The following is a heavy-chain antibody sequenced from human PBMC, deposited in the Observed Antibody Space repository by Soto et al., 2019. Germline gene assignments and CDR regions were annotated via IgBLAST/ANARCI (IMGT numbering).Heavy chain of an antibody. CDR2: IIPIFGTA. D-gene: IGHD6-19*01. J-gene: IGHJ5*02. V-gene: IGHV1-69*13. Sequence: SVQVSWKASGGTLSSYAISWVRQAPGQGLEWMGGIIPIFGTANYAQKFQGRVTITADESTSTAYMELSSLRSEDTAVYYCARDRIAVAGTKGENWFDPWGQGTLVTVSS. CDR3: ARDRIAVAGTKGENWFDP. CDR1: GGTLSSYA.